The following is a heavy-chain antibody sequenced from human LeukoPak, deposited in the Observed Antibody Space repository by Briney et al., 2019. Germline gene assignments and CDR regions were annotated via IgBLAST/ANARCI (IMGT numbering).Heavy chain of an antibody. CDR3: ARGGPAAGRFDY. V-gene: IGHV3-30*02. CDR1: GFTFSTYG. Sequence: QSGGSLRLSCAASGFTFSTYGMHWVRQAPGKGLEWVAFVRYDGSKKYYTNSVKGRFTISRDNSKNTLYLQMNSLRADDTAVYYCARGGPAAGRFDYWGQGTLVTVSS. D-gene: IGHD6-13*01. CDR2: VRYDGSKK. J-gene: IGHJ4*02.